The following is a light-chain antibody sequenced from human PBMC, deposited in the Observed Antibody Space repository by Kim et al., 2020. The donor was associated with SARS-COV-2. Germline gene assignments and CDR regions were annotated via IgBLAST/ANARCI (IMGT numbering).Light chain of an antibody. CDR2: DNT. CDR3: QSYDDITVV. Sequence: NFMLTQSHSVSESPGKTVTISCARSSGSVASYYVQWYHQRPGSAPITLIYDNTQRPSGVPDRFSGSIDSSSNSASLTISGLKPEDEGDYYCQSYDDITVVFGGETQLTVL. CDR1: SGSVASYY. V-gene: IGLV6-57*04. J-gene: IGLJ2*01.